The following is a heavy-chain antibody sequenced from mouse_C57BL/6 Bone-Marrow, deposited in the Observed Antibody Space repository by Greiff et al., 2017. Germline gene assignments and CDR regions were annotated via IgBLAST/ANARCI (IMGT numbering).Heavy chain of an antibody. J-gene: IGHJ2*01. V-gene: IGHV1-26*01. CDR3: ARRPLVYFDY. CDR1: GYTFTDYY. Sequence: VQLQQSGPELVKPGASVKISCKASGYTFTDYYMNWVKQSHGKSLEWIGDINPNNGGTSYNQKFKGKATLTVDKSSSTAYMELRSLTSEDSAVYYCARRPLVYFDYWGQGTTLTVSS. CDR2: INPNNGGT.